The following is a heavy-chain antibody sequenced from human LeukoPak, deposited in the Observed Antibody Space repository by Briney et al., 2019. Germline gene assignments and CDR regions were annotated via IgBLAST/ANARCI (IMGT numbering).Heavy chain of an antibody. CDR3: ARGGARYLDS. Sequence: GGSLRLSCVASGFSFSSYTMSWVRQAPGKGLEWVAKMKEDGSDIHYVDSVKGRFTICRDNAKNSLCLQMSSLRVEDTAVFYCARGGARYLDSWGQGILVTVSS. V-gene: IGHV3-7*01. J-gene: IGHJ4*02. CDR1: GFSFSSYT. D-gene: IGHD3-9*01. CDR2: MKEDGSDI.